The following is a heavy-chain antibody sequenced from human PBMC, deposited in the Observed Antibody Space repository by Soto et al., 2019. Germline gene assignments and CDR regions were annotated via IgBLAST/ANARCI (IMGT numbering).Heavy chain of an antibody. CDR1: GFTFDDYA. Sequence: PVGSLILSCAASGFTFDDYAMHWVRQAPGKGLEWVSSISSSSSYIYYADSVKGRFTISRDNAKNSLYLQMNSLRAEDTAVYYCARVNWNYPYYFDYWGQGTLVTVSS. CDR2: ISSSSSYI. CDR3: ARVNWNYPYYFDY. J-gene: IGHJ4*02. D-gene: IGHD1-7*01. V-gene: IGHV3-21*01.